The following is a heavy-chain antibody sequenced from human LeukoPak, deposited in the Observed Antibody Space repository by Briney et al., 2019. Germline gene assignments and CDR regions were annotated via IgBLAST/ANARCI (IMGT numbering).Heavy chain of an antibody. CDR2: ISGSGPTM. V-gene: IGHV3-48*03. Sequence: PGGSLRLSCAASGSTFSNSEMNWVRQAPGKGLEWVSYISGSGPTMYYADSVKGRFNISRDNAKNSLYLQMNSLRVEDTAVYYGVRYSSGYNQYYFDYWGQGTLVTVSS. D-gene: IGHD3-22*01. CDR3: VRYSSGYNQYYFDY. CDR1: GSTFSNSE. J-gene: IGHJ4*02.